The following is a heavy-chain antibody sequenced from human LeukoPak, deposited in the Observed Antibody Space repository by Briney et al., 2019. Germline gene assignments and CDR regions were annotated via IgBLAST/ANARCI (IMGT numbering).Heavy chain of an antibody. Sequence: GGSLRLSCAASGFTFSSYWMNWVRQAPGKGLEWVANIKPDGSEKNYVDSVKGRFTISRDNAKNSLYLQMNSLRVEDTAVYYCVRDAVADRFSAFDIWGQGTVVTVSS. V-gene: IGHV3-7*01. J-gene: IGHJ3*02. CDR1: GFTFSSYW. CDR2: IKPDGSEK. CDR3: VRDAVADRFSAFDI. D-gene: IGHD6-19*01.